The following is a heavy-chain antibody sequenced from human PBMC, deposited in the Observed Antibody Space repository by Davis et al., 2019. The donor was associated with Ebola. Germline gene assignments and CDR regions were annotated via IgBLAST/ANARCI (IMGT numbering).Heavy chain of an antibody. CDR3: AKGSVAVALFDY. Sequence: GGSLRLSCAASGFTFSSYAMSWVRQAPGKGLEWVSAISGSAGNTYYADSVNGRFTISRDNSMNTLYLQMNSLRAEDTAVYYCAKGSVAVALFDYWGQGTLVTVSS. CDR1: GFTFSSYA. V-gene: IGHV3-23*01. D-gene: IGHD6-19*01. CDR2: ISGSAGNT. J-gene: IGHJ4*02.